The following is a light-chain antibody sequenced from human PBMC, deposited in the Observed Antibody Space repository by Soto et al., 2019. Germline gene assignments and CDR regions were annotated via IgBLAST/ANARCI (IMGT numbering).Light chain of an antibody. J-gene: IGLJ2*01. CDR1: SSNIGAGYD. Sequence: QAVVTQPPSVSGAPGQRVTISGTGSSSNIGAGYDVHWYQQLPGTAPKLLIYGNSNRPSGVPDRFSGSKSGTSASLAITGLQAEDVADYYCQSYDSSLRVSVLGGGTKLTVL. CDR3: QSYDSSLRVSV. CDR2: GNS. V-gene: IGLV1-40*01.